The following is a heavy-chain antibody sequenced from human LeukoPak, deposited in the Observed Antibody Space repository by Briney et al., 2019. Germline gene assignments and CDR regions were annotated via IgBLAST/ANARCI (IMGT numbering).Heavy chain of an antibody. J-gene: IGHJ3*02. CDR2: IYYSGST. CDR3: ARSRTTVTTSGAFDI. V-gene: IGHV4-59*08. CDR1: GGSISSYY. D-gene: IGHD4-17*01. Sequence: SETLSLTCTVSGGSISSYYWSWIRQPPGKGLEWIGYIYYSGSTNYNPSLKGRVTISVDTSKNQFSLKLSSVTAADTAVYYCARSRTTVTTSGAFDIWGQGTMVTVSS.